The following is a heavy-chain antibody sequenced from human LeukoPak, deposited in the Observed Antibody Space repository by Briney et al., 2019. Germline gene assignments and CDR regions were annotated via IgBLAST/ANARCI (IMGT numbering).Heavy chain of an antibody. CDR2: INPNSGGT. CDR1: GYTFTGYY. Sequence: ASVKVSCKSSGYTFTGYYMHLVRQAPGQGLEWMGWINPNSGGTNYAQKFQGRVTMTRDTSISTAYMELSRLRSDDTAVYYCARDSLTTITDYWGQGTLVTVSS. V-gene: IGHV1-2*02. J-gene: IGHJ4*02. CDR3: ARDSLTTITDY. D-gene: IGHD4-11*01.